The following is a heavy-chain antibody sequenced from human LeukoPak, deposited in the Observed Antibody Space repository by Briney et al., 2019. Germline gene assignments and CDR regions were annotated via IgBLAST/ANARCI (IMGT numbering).Heavy chain of an antibody. CDR2: IHPSEGF. Sequence: SETLSLTCDVYGGSCDDYYCSWIRQPPGKGLEWIGEIHPSEGFYYNSSLVSRVTISIDPSKTHFSLRLASVTAADTAFYYCARGRDRSKAGDHWGQGSLLTVSS. CDR3: ARGRDRSKAGDH. CDR1: GGSCDDYY. J-gene: IGHJ4*02. V-gene: IGHV4-34*01. D-gene: IGHD5-24*01.